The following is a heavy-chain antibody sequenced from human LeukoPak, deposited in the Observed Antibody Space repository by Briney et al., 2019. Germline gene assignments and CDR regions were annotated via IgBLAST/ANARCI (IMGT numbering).Heavy chain of an antibody. Sequence: GGSLRLSCTASGFTFGDYAMSWVRQAPGKGLEGVGFIRSKAYGGTTEYAASVKGRFTISRDDSKSIAYLQINSLKTEDTAVYYCTRGRGVVVYYFDYWGQGTLVTVSS. CDR1: GFTFGDYA. CDR3: TRGRGVVVYYFDY. J-gene: IGHJ4*02. D-gene: IGHD3-22*01. V-gene: IGHV3-49*04. CDR2: IRSKAYGGTT.